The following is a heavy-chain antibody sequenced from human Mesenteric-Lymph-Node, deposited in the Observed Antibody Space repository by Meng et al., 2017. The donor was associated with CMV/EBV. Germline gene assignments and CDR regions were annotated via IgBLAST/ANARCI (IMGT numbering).Heavy chain of an antibody. J-gene: IGHJ6*02. CDR2: IIPILGIA. V-gene: IGHV1-69*10. CDR3: ARSSSSGYYHPYYYYGMDV. D-gene: IGHD3-22*01. Sequence: SVKVSCKASGGTFSSYAISWVRQAPGQGLEWMGGIIPILGIANYAQKFQGRVTITADKSTSTAYMELSSLRSEDTAVYYCARSSSSGYYHPYYYYGMDVWGQGTTVTVSS. CDR1: GGTFSSYA.